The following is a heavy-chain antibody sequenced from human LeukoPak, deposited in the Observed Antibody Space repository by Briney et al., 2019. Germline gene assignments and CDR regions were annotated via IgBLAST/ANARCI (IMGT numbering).Heavy chain of an antibody. CDR3: ARDNGDYYGSAWFDP. Sequence: GRSLRLSCAASGFTFSSYAMHWVRQAPGKGLEWVAVISYDGSNKYYADSVKGRFTISRDNSKNTLYLQMNSLRAKDTAVYYCARDNGDYYGSAWFDPWGQGTLVTVSS. CDR2: ISYDGSNK. V-gene: IGHV3-30*04. CDR1: GFTFSSYA. J-gene: IGHJ5*02. D-gene: IGHD3-10*01.